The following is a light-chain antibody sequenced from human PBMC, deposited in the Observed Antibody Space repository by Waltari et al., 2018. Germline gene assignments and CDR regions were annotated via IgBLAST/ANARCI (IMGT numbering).Light chain of an antibody. Sequence: ATVSCRASESVSRALAWYQQKPGQAPRLLIYGASTRATGIPDRFSGSGSGTDFSLTISRLEPDDFAVDYCQHYLRLPVTFGQGSTGE. CDR1: ESVSRA. CDR2: GAS. V-gene: IGKV3-20*01. J-gene: IGKJ1*01. CDR3: QHYLRLPVT.